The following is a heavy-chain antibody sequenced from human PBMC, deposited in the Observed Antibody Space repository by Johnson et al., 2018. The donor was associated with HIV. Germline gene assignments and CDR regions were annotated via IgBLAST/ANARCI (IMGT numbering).Heavy chain of an antibody. Sequence: MQLVESGGGLVQPGGSLRLSCVVSGFTFSDYAVNWVRQAPGKGLEWVSGISGSGASTYYADSVKGRFTISRDNAKNTLYLQMNSLRAEDTAVYYCAREKRWGLMITFGGPHAFDIWGQGTMVTVSS. J-gene: IGHJ3*02. CDR1: GFTFSDYA. D-gene: IGHD3-16*01. CDR3: AREKRWGLMITFGGPHAFDI. V-gene: IGHV3-23*04. CDR2: ISGSGAST.